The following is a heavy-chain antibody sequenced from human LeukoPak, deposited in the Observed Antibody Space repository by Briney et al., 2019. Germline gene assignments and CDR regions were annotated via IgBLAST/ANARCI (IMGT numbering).Heavy chain of an antibody. CDR3: AKVPKYCGGDCYSYLDY. J-gene: IGHJ4*02. Sequence: QTGGSLRLSCAASGFTFSSFGLSWVRRAPGRGLEWVSIISGSGAGTIYADSVKGRFTVSRDNSKNTLYLQMNTLRAEDTAVYYCAKVPKYCGGDCYSYLDYWGQGTLVTVSS. V-gene: IGHV3-23*01. CDR1: GFTFSSFG. D-gene: IGHD2-21*02. CDR2: ISGSGAGT.